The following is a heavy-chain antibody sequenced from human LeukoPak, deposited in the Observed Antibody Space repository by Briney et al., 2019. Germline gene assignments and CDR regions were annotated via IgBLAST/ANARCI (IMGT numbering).Heavy chain of an antibody. CDR3: ARLSFLSFAYDSTGHAIFFFDY. D-gene: IGHD3-22*01. V-gene: IGHV4-34*01. J-gene: IGHJ4*02. Sequence: RSSETLSLTCAVYGGSFSGYHWSWIRQSPGKGLEWIGEISHTGIASYNPSLKSRVAISVDASKNQFSLRMVSVTAADRAVYYCARLSFLSFAYDSTGHAIFFFDYWGRGTLVTVSS. CDR2: ISHTGIA. CDR1: GGSFSGYH.